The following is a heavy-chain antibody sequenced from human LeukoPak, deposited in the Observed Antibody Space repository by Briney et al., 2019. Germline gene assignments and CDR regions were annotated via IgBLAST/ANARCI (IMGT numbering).Heavy chain of an antibody. CDR1: GGSISSYY. CDR3: ARYPPYYYDSSGYYDY. J-gene: IGHJ4*02. CDR2: IYTSGST. V-gene: IGHV4-4*07. Sequence: SETLSLTCTVSGGSISSYYWSWIRQPAGKGLEWIGRIYTSGSTYYNPSLKSRVTITVDTSKNQFSLKLSSVTAADTAVYYCARYPPYYYDSSGYYDYWGQGTLVTVSS. D-gene: IGHD3-22*01.